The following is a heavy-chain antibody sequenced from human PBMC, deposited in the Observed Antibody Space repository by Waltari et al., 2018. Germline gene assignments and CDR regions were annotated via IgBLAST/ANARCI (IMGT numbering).Heavy chain of an antibody. Sequence: QVQLVQSGAEVKKPGSSVKVSCKASGGTFSSYAIHWVRQAPGQWLEWMGGIIPIFGTANYAQKFQGRVTITADESTSTAYMELSSLRSEDTAVYYCARGWGRDIQLWLLPFDPWGQGTLVTVSS. CDR2: IIPIFGTA. CDR1: GGTFSSYA. J-gene: IGHJ5*02. CDR3: ARGWGRDIQLWLLPFDP. V-gene: IGHV1-69*12. D-gene: IGHD5-18*01.